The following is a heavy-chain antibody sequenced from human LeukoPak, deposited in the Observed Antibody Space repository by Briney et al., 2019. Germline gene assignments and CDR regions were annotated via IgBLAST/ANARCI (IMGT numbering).Heavy chain of an antibody. J-gene: IGHJ4*02. Sequence: PGGSLRLSCAASGFTFSSYSMNWVRQAPGKGLEWVSAISGSGGSTYYADSVKGRFTISRDNSKNTLYLQMNSLRAEDTAVYYCARNHDFWSGYLGYWGQGTLVTVSS. CDR2: ISGSGGST. CDR3: ARNHDFWSGYLGY. CDR1: GFTFSSYS. V-gene: IGHV3-23*01. D-gene: IGHD3-3*01.